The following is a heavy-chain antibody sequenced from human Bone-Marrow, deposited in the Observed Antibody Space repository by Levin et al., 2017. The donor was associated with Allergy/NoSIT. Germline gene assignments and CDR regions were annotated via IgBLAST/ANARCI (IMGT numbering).Heavy chain of an antibody. Sequence: KPSETLSLTCAVSGGSITSSNWWSWVRQSPGMGLEWIGEIYHSGSTNYNPSLKSRVTISVDKSKNQFSLKLTSVTAADTAVYYCARESTGWIRLNYYFYMDVWGKGTTVTVSS. CDR3: ARESTGWIRLNYYFYMDV. CDR1: GGSITSSNW. J-gene: IGHJ6*03. CDR2: IYHSGST. D-gene: IGHD6-19*01. V-gene: IGHV4-4*02.